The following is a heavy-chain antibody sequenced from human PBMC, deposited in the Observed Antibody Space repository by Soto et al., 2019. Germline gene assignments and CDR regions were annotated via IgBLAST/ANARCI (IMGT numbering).Heavy chain of an antibody. V-gene: IGHV4-39*01. CDR1: GGSISSSSYY. J-gene: IGHJ6*02. CDR3: ARRVAVAYYYGMDV. CDR2: IYYSGST. Sequence: PSETLSLTCTVSGGSISSSSYYWGWIRQPPGKGLEWIGSIYYSGSTYYNPSLKSRVTISGDTSKNQFSLKLSSVTAADSAVYYCARRVAVAYYYGMDVWGQGTTVTV. D-gene: IGHD6-19*01.